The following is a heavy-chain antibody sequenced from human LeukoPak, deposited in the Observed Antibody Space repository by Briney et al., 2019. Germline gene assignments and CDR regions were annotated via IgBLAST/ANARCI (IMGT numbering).Heavy chain of an antibody. CDR3: ARDGSRGWSQSWLDT. CDR2: ISSSGGTT. J-gene: IGHJ5*02. CDR1: GFTFSRYG. D-gene: IGHD6-19*01. Sequence: PGGSLRLSCAASGFTFSRYGMNWVRQTPGKGLEWVSKISSSGGTTYYADSVKGRFSISRDSAKNSLYLQMDSLRADDTAVYYCARDGSRGWSQSWLDTWGQGTLVTVAS. V-gene: IGHV3-48*03.